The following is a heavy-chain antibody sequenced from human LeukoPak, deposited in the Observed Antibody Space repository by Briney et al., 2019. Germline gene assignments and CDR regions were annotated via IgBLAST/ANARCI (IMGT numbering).Heavy chain of an antibody. CDR3: AREVVTAIHYYFDY. D-gene: IGHD2-21*02. Sequence: ASVKVSCKASGYTFTGYYIHWVRQAPGQGLEWMGRVNPNSGGTNYAQKFQGRVTMTRDTSIGTAYMELSRLTSDDTAVYYCAREVVTAIHYYFDYWGQGTLVTVSS. V-gene: IGHV1-2*06. CDR1: GYTFTGYY. CDR2: VNPNSGGT. J-gene: IGHJ4*02.